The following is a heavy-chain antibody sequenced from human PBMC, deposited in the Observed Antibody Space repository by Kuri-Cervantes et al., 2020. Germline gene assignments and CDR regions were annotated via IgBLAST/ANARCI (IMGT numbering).Heavy chain of an antibody. CDR1: GFTFSNAW. CDR3: TTGNYGDYLLSHWYSDL. Sequence: GGSLRLSCAASGFTFSNAWMSWVRQAPGKGLEWVGRIKSKTDGGTTDYAAPVKGRFTISRDDSKNMLYLQMNSLKTEDTAVYYCTTGNYGDYLLSHWYSDLWGRGTLVTVSS. J-gene: IGHJ2*01. CDR2: IKSKTDGGTT. D-gene: IGHD4-17*01. V-gene: IGHV3-15*01.